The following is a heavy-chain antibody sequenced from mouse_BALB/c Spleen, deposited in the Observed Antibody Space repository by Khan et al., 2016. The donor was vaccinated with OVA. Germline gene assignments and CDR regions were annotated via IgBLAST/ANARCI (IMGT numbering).Heavy chain of an antibody. V-gene: IGHV1-81*01. J-gene: IGHJ3*01. D-gene: IGHD2-12*01. CDR2: IYPGSGTT. CDR3: ARSYDGAWFAY. CDR1: GYTFTDYV. Sequence: QVRLPPSLPYLFLPFSSLKMSCNFSGYTFTDYVITWVKQRTGQGLEWIGEIYPGSGTTYYNEKFKGKATLTADKSSNTVNMQLSSLTSEDSAVYFCARSYDGAWFAYWGQGTLVTVSA.